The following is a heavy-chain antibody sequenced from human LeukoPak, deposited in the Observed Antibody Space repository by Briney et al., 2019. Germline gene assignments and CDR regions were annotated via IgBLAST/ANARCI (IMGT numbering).Heavy chain of an antibody. CDR3: ATGGYSGYEAYDAFDI. V-gene: IGHV1-46*01. D-gene: IGHD5-12*01. CDR1: GYTFTSYY. CDR2: INPSGGST. Sequence: ASVKVSCKASGYTFTSYYVHWVRQAPGEGLEWMRIINPSGGSTIYAQKFQGRVTMTEDTSTDTAYMELSSLRSEDTAVYYCATGGYSGYEAYDAFDIWGQGTMVTVSS. J-gene: IGHJ3*02.